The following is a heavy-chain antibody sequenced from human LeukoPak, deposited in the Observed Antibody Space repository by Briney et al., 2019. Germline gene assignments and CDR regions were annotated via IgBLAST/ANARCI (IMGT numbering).Heavy chain of an antibody. J-gene: IGHJ6*02. V-gene: IGHV1-24*01. D-gene: IGHD3-10*01. CDR3: ATDSPIPTGSPYYGMDV. Sequence: ASVKVSCKVSGYTLTELSMHWVRQAPGKGLEWMGGFDPEDGETIYAQKFQGRVTMTEDTSTDTAYMELSSLRSEDTAVYYCATDSPIPTGSPYYGMDVWGQGTTVTVSS. CDR1: GYTLTELS. CDR2: FDPEDGET.